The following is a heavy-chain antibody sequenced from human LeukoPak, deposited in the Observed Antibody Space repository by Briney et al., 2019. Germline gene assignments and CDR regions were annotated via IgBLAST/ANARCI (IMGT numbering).Heavy chain of an antibody. CDR3: ARSTTGDSSSWYAAFYYYYGMDV. CDR1: GGSFSGYY. Sequence: SETLSLTCAVYGGSFSGYYWSWIRQPPGKGLEWIGEINHSGSTNYNPSLKSRVTISVDTSKNQFSLKLSSVTAADTAVYYCARSTTGDSSSWYAAFYYYYGMDVWGQGTTVTVSS. CDR2: INHSGST. D-gene: IGHD6-13*01. V-gene: IGHV4-34*01. J-gene: IGHJ6*02.